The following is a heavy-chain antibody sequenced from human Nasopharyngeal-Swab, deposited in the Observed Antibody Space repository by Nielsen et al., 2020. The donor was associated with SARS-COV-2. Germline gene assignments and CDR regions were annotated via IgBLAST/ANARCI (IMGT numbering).Heavy chain of an antibody. CDR2: IYYSGST. J-gene: IGHJ4*02. Sequence: SETLSLTCTVSGGSIRSYYWSWIRQPPGKGLEWIGYIYYSGSTNYNPSLKSRVTISVDTSKNQFSLKLSSVTAADTAVYYCARSTYCGGDCQNYFDYWGQGTLVTVSS. CDR1: GGSIRSYY. D-gene: IGHD2-21*02. CDR3: ARSTYCGGDCQNYFDY. V-gene: IGHV4-59*08.